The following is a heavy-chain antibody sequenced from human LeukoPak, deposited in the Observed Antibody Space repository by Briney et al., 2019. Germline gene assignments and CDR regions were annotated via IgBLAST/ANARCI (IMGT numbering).Heavy chain of an antibody. CDR2: IYTSGST. D-gene: IGHD3-22*01. CDR1: GGSISSYY. V-gene: IGHV4-4*07. CDR3: ARVGDYYDSSGYYTYYYYMDV. J-gene: IGHJ6*03. Sequence: SETLSLTCTVSGGSISSYYWSWIRRPAGKGLEWIGRIYTSGSTNYNPSLKSRVTISVDKSKNQFSLKLSSVTAADTAVYYCARVGDYYDSSGYYTYYYYMDVWGKGTTVTVSS.